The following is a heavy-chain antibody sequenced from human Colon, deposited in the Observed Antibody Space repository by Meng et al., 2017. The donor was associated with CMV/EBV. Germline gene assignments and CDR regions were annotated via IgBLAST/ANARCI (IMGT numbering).Heavy chain of an antibody. D-gene: IGHD3-22*01. CDR2: INPNSGGT. CDR1: GYPFTGYY. J-gene: IGHJ1*01. CDR3: ATVSSGYYLYFQH. Sequence: QVQLVQAGAEVKKPGASVNVFCKASGYPFTGYYMHWVRQAPGQGLEWMGWINPNSGGTNYAQKFQGRVTMTRDTSISTAYMELSRLRSDDTAVYYCATVSSGYYLYFQHWGQGTLVTVSS. V-gene: IGHV1-2*02.